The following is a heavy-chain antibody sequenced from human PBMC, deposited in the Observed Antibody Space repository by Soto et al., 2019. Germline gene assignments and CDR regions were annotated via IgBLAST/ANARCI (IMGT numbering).Heavy chain of an antibody. CDR2: LIPIFGTA. CDR1: GVTFSDYG. D-gene: IGHD3-22*01. J-gene: IGHJ5*02. V-gene: IGHV1-69*13. CDR3: ARGWDHYDSSGLRTWFDP. Sequence: SVKVSCKASGVTFSDYGINWVRQAPGQGLEWMGGLIPIFGTANYAQKFQGRVTITADEPTSTAYMELSSLRSEDTAVYYCARGWDHYDSSGLRTWFDPWGQGTLVTVSS.